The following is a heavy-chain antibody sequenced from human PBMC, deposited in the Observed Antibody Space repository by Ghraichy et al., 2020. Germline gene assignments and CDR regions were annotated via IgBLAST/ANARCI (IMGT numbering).Heavy chain of an antibody. D-gene: IGHD1-1*01. J-gene: IGHJ6*02. V-gene: IGHV1-2*04. CDR3: ARRGGTDDSYGMDV. Sequence: ASVKVSCKASGYTFTGYYMHWVRQAPGQGLEWMGWINPNSGGTNYAQKFQGWVTMTRDTSISTAYMELSRLRSDDTAVYYCARRGGTDDSYGMDVWGQGTTVTVSS. CDR2: INPNSGGT. CDR1: GYTFTGYY.